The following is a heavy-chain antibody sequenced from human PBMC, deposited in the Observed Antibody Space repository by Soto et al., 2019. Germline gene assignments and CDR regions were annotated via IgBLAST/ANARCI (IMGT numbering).Heavy chain of an antibody. CDR1: GGSISSYY. J-gene: IGHJ4*02. V-gene: IGHV4-59*08. CDR3: ARQDYCSSTSCYIGY. CDR2: IYYSGST. Sequence: SETLSLTCTVSGGSISSYYWSWIRQPPGKGLEWIGYIYYSGSTNYNPSLKSRVTISVDTSKNQFSLKLSSVTAADTAVYYCARQDYCSSTSCYIGYWGQGTLVTVSS. D-gene: IGHD2-2*02.